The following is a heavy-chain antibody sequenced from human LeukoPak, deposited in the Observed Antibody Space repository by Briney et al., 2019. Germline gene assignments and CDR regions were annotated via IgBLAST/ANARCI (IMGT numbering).Heavy chain of an antibody. V-gene: IGHV3-33*01. CDR3: VRDLDHYDFWSGYWPDAFDS. CDR1: GFTLSSYG. D-gene: IGHD3-3*01. CDR2: IWHDGTNE. J-gene: IGHJ3*02. Sequence: GGSLRLSCAASGFTLSSYGMHWVRQAPGKGLEWVAVIWHDGTNEYYADSVKGRFTISRDNSRNTLYLQMSSLRAEDTALYYCVRDLDHYDFWSGYWPDAFDSWGQGTMVFVSS.